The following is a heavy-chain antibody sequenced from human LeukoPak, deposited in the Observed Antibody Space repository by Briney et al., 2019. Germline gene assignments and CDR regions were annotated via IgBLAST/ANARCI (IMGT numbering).Heavy chain of an antibody. CDR3: AKGSGGSSYSGLDS. V-gene: IGHV3-23*01. D-gene: IGHD2-15*01. CDR2: ISGNSGST. CDR1: GFTFSSYA. Sequence: AGGSLRLSCAASGFTFSSYAMSWVRQAPGKGLEWVSVISGNSGSTYYAGSVKGRFTISRDNFKNTLDLRMNSLRAEDAAVYYCAKGSGGSSYSGLDSWGQGTLVTVSA. J-gene: IGHJ4*02.